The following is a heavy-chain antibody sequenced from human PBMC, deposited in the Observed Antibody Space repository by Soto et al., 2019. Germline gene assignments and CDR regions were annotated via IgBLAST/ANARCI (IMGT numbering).Heavy chain of an antibody. Sequence: QVQLVQSGAEVKKPGSSVKVSCKASGGAFSDYAFSWVRQAPGQGLEWLGGIMPIFRAPDYAQKFQGRVTITADAVTRTAYMEMNRLRCEDTAVYYCASWLKGPDIGNYYYGMDVWGQGTTVTVS. CDR2: IMPIFRAP. V-gene: IGHV1-69*12. CDR3: ASWLKGPDIGNYYYGMDV. D-gene: IGHD2-15*01. CDR1: GGAFSDYA. J-gene: IGHJ6*02.